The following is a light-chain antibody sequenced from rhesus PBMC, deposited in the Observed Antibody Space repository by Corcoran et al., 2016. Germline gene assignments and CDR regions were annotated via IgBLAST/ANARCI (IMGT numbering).Light chain of an antibody. CDR1: QGISSY. J-gene: IGKJ1*01. Sequence: DIQMSQSPSSVSASVGDRVIITCRASQGISSYLNWYQQKPGKAPKLLIYYANSLASGVPSRFSGGGSGTEFTLTISSLQPEDFATYYCQQGNSNPRTFGQGTKVEIK. CDR2: YAN. CDR3: QQGNSNPRT. V-gene: IGKV1-32*02.